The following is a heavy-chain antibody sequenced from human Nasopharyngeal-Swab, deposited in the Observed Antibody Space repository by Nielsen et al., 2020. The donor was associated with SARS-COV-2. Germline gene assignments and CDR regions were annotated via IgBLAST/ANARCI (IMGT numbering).Heavy chain of an antibody. J-gene: IGHJ6*02. CDR3: ARGSKQWLVRLSRYYYYGMDV. Sequence: PGKGLEWIGYIYYSGSTYYNPSPKSRVTISVDTSKNQFSLKLSSVTAADTAVYYCARGSKQWLVRLSRYYYYGMDVWGQGTTVTVSS. D-gene: IGHD6-19*01. CDR2: IYYSGST. V-gene: IGHV4-30-4*05.